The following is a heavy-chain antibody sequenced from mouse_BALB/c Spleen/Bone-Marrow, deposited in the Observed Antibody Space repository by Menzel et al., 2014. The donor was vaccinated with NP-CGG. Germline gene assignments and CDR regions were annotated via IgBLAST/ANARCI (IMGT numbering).Heavy chain of an antibody. J-gene: IGHJ2*01. Sequence: VQLQQSGPELVKPGASVKMSCKASGYTFTSYVMHWVKQKPGQGLEWIGYINPYNDGTKYNEKFKGMATLTSDRSSSAAYMELSSLTSEDSAVYYCAKGGNYRYDFDYWGQGTTLTVSS. CDR3: AKGGNYRYDFDY. D-gene: IGHD2-14*01. V-gene: IGHV1-14*01. CDR1: GYTFTSYV. CDR2: INPYNDGT.